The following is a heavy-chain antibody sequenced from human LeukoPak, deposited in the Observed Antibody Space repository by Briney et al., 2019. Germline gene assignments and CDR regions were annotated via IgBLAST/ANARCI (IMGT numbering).Heavy chain of an antibody. Sequence: GGSLRLSCAASGFTFSDYYMSWIRQAPGKGLEWVSYISSSGSTIYYAGSVKGRFTISRDNAKNSLYLQMNSLRAEDTAVYYCARYGSGARVTAANWFDPWGQGTLVTVSS. J-gene: IGHJ5*02. CDR3: ARYGSGARVTAANWFDP. V-gene: IGHV3-11*01. D-gene: IGHD3-10*01. CDR1: GFTFSDYY. CDR2: ISSSGSTI.